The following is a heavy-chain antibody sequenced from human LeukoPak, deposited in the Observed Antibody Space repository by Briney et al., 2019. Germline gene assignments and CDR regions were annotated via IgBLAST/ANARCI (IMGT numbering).Heavy chain of an antibody. CDR1: GVTFSRYW. CDR3: AKDVTMIVVVTLGY. V-gene: IGHV3-74*01. J-gene: IGHJ4*02. CDR2: IKNDGSRT. Sequence: QPGGSLRLSCAASGVTFSRYWMHWVRQAPGKGLVWVSRIKNDGSRTTYADAVKGRFTISRDNAKNTLYLQMNSLRAEDTAVYYCAKDVTMIVVVTLGYWGQGTLVTVSS. D-gene: IGHD3-22*01.